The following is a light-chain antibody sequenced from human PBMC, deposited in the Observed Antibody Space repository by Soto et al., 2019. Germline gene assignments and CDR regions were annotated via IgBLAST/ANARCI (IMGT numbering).Light chain of an antibody. CDR3: CSYTSSTNYV. CDR2: GVS. Sequence: QSALTQPASVSGSPGQSITISCTGTTSDVSIYNYVSWYQQHPGKAPKLMIYGVSNRPSGVSNRFSGAKSGHTAPLTISGLQVEDEADYYCCSYTSSTNYVFGPGTKVTVL. CDR1: TSDVSIYNY. J-gene: IGLJ1*01. V-gene: IGLV2-14*01.